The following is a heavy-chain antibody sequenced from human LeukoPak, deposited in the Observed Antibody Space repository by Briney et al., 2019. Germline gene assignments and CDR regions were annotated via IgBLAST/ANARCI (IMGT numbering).Heavy chain of an antibody. V-gene: IGHV3-21*01. CDR1: GFTFSSYS. J-gene: IGHJ4*02. CDR2: ISSSSSYI. CDR3: AKDRAKYSSGWYFDY. D-gene: IGHD6-19*01. Sequence: GGSLRLSCAASGFTFSSYSMNWVRQAPGKGLEWVSSISSSSSYIYYADSVKGRFTISRDNSKNTLYLQMNSLRAEDTAVYYCAKDRAKYSSGWYFDYWGQGTLVTVSS.